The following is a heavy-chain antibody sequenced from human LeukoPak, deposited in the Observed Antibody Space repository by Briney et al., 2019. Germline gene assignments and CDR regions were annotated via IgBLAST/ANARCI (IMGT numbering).Heavy chain of an antibody. D-gene: IGHD2-2*01. Sequence: SETLSLTCTVSGDSISTYYWSWIRQPPGKGLEWIGEINHSGSTNYNPFLKSRVTISVDTSKNQFSLKLSSVTAADTAVYYCAATYCSSTSCYGGPVDYWGQGTLVTVSS. J-gene: IGHJ4*02. CDR2: INHSGST. CDR1: GDSISTYY. CDR3: AATYCSSTSCYGGPVDY. V-gene: IGHV4-34*01.